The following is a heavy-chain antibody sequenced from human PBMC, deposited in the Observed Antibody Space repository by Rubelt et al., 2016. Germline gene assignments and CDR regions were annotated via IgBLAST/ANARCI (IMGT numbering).Heavy chain of an antibody. Sequence: QVQLQESGPGLVKPSGTLSLTCGVSGGSISSSNWWSWVRQPPGKGLEWIGEIWHSGSNNYNRSLEERATHSGNNAKNQLSLKVGSVTAADTAVYYCARVGVVVVPALNWFDPWGQGTLVTVSS. V-gene: IGHV4-4*02. J-gene: IGHJ5*02. CDR1: GGSISSSNW. CDR3: ARVGVVVVPALNWFDP. D-gene: IGHD2-15*01. CDR2: IWHSGSN.